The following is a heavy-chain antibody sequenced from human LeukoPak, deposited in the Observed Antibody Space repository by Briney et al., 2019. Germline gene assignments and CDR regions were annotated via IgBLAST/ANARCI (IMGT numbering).Heavy chain of an antibody. CDR3: ARILFLDYYYGMDV. Sequence: SGPALVKPTQTLTLTCTFSGFSPSTSGMCVSWIRQPPGKALEWLALIDWDDDKYYSTSLKTRLTISKDTSKNQVVLTMTNMDPVDTATYYCARILFLDYYYGMDVWGKGTTVTVSS. V-gene: IGHV2-70*01. CDR2: IDWDDDK. CDR1: GFSPSTSGMC. J-gene: IGHJ6*04. D-gene: IGHD2-21*01.